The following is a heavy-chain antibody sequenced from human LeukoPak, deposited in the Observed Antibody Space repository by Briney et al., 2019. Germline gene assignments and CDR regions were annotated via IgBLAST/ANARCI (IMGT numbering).Heavy chain of an antibody. CDR2: MNPNSGAT. V-gene: IGHV1-8*01. J-gene: IGHJ4*02. CDR1: GYTFTNYD. Sequence: ASVKVSCKASGYTFTNYDFNWVRQVTGQGLEWMGWMNPNSGATGYAQKFQGRVTMTRDTSINTAYTEPSSLRSEVTAVYYCARSLVRGSRSSSFDYWGQGTLVTVSS. CDR3: ARSLVRGSRSSSFDY. D-gene: IGHD6-6*01.